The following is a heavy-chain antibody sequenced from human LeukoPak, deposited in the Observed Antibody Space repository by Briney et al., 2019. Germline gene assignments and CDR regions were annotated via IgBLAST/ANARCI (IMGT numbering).Heavy chain of an antibody. J-gene: IGHJ4*02. V-gene: IGHV1-18*01. D-gene: IGHD5-18*01. CDR1: GYTFTSYG. CDR2: ISAYNGNT. CDR3: ARDLYSRGDTAMSLDY. Sequence: GASVKVSCKASGYTFTSYGISWVRQAPGQGLEWMGWISAYNGNTNYAQKLQGRVTMTTDTSTSTAYMELRSLRSDDTAVYYCARDLYSRGDTAMSLDYWGQRTRVTVSS.